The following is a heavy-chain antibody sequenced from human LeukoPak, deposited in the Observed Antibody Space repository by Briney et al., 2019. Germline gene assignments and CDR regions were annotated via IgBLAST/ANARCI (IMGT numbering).Heavy chain of an antibody. CDR3: AKDGSSTSAAGDFDY. Sequence: GGSLRLSCAASGFTFSSYGMHWVRQAPGKGLEWVAVISYDGTIKYYADSVKGRFTISRDNSKNTLYLQMNRLRAEDTAVYYCAKDGSSTSAAGDFDYWGQGTLATVSS. CDR2: ISYDGTIK. CDR1: GFTFSSYG. V-gene: IGHV3-30*18. J-gene: IGHJ4*02. D-gene: IGHD6-13*01.